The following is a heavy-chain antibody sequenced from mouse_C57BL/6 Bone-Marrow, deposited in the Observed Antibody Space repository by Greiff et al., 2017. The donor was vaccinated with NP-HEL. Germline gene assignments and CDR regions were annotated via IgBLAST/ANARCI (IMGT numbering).Heavy chain of an antibody. CDR1: GFTFSSYG. V-gene: IGHV5-6*02. Sequence: EVKLMESGGDLVKPGGSLKLSCAASGFTFSSYGMSWVRQTPDTRLEWVATISSGGSYTYYPDSVKGRFTISRDNAKNTLYLQMSSLKSEDTAMYYCARRGLEYYYAMDYWGQGTSVTVSS. CDR2: ISSGGSYT. CDR3: ARRGLEYYYAMDY. J-gene: IGHJ4*01.